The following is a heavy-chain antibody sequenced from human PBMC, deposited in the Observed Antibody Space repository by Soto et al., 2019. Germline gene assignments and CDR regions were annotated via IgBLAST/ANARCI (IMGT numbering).Heavy chain of an antibody. J-gene: IGHJ5*02. CDR3: ARRYCSSTSCSPSGFDP. Sequence: QVPLVQSGAEVKKPGASVKVSCKASGYTFTSYDINWVRQATGQGLEWMGWMNPNSGNTGYAQKFQGRVTMTRNTSISTAYMELSSLRSEDTAVYYCARRYCSSTSCSPSGFDPWGQGTLVTVSS. V-gene: IGHV1-8*01. CDR2: MNPNSGNT. D-gene: IGHD2-2*01. CDR1: GYTFTSYD.